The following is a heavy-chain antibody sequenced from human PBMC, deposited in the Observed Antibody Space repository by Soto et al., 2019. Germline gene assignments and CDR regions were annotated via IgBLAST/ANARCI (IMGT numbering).Heavy chain of an antibody. Sequence: AVKVSCKASGGTFSSYAISWVRQAPGQGLEWMGGIIPIFGTANYAQKFQGRVTITADESTSTAYMELSSLRSEDTAVYYCARESRGYCTNGVCYRTIAVAGGLDYWGQGTLVTVSS. J-gene: IGHJ4*02. CDR2: IIPIFGTA. V-gene: IGHV1-69*13. CDR3: ARESRGYCTNGVCYRTIAVAGGLDY. CDR1: GGTFSSYA. D-gene: IGHD2-8*01.